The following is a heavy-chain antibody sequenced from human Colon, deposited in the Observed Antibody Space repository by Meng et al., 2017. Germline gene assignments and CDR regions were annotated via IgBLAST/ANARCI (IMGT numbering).Heavy chain of an antibody. J-gene: IGHJ5*02. CDR3: ARYYYDSSGVTYFDP. V-gene: IGHV4-31*03. CDR1: GDSIRIGKHY. D-gene: IGHD3-22*01. Sequence: GQCQESGPGLVKPSQTLSLTCTVSGDSIRIGKHYWSWSRQHPGKGLEWIGYFYFSGNTYYNPSLKSRVTISVDTSKNQFSLNLRSVTAADTAVYYCARYYYDSSGVTYFDPWGQGTLVTVSS. CDR2: FYFSGNT.